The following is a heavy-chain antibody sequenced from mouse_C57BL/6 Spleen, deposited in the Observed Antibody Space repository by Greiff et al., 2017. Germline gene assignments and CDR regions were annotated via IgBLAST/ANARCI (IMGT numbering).Heavy chain of an antibody. CDR2: IWSDGST. Sequence: VMLVESGPGLVAPSQSLSITCTVSGFSLTSYGVHWVRQPPGKGLEWLVVIWSDGSTTYNSAPKSRLSISKDNSKSRVFLKMNSLQTNDTAMYYCATDYYGSSPRGFAYWGQGTLVTVSA. V-gene: IGHV2-6*03. J-gene: IGHJ3*01. CDR3: ATDYYGSSPRGFAY. D-gene: IGHD1-1*01. CDR1: GFSLTSYG.